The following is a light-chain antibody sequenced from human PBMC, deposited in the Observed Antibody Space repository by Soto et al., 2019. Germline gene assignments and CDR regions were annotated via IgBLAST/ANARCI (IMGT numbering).Light chain of an antibody. J-gene: IGKJ1*01. Sequence: DIQMTQSPSTLSVSRLGIVRMGVRASQTISSWLAWYQQKPGKAPKLLIYSASALKRGVPSRFSGSGSGTDFALTVSSLQPEDFATYYCQQADTFPWTFGQGTKVDI. CDR3: QQADTFPWT. CDR2: SAS. CDR1: QTISSW. V-gene: IGKV1-5*01.